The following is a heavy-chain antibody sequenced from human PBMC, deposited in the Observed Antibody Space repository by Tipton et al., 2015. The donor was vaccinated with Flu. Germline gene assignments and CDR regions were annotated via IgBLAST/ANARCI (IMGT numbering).Heavy chain of an antibody. V-gene: IGHV4-38-2*01. CDR1: GYSISSGYF. CDR2: IYSSGST. CDR3: ARMYGPFNWFDP. D-gene: IGHD2-8*01. J-gene: IGHJ5*02. Sequence: TLSLTCAVSGYSISSGYFWGWIRQPPGKGLEWIGTIYSSGSTYFNPSLRSRVTISVDTSKHQFSLRLSSVTAADTAIYYCARMYGPFNWFDPWGQGTLVTVSS.